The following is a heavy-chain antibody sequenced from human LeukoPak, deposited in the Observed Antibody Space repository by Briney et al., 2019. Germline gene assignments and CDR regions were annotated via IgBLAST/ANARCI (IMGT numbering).Heavy chain of an antibody. CDR2: IYYSGST. D-gene: IGHD3-3*01. Sequence: PSETLSLTCTVSGGSISSYYWSWIRQPPGKGLEWIGYIYYSGSTNYNPSLKSRVTISVDTSKNQFSLKLSSVTAADTAVYYCASRTIFGGFDPWGQGTLVTVSS. J-gene: IGHJ5*02. CDR3: ASRTIFGGFDP. V-gene: IGHV4-59*01. CDR1: GGSISSYY.